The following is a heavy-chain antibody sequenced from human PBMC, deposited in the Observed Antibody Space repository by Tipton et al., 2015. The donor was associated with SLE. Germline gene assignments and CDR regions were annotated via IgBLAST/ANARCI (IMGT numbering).Heavy chain of an antibody. D-gene: IGHD6-19*01. V-gene: IGHV3-48*03. Sequence: SLRLSCAASGFTFSSYEMNWVRQAPGKGLEWVSYISSSGSTIYYADSVKGRFTISRDNSKNTLYLQMNSLRAEDTAVYYCAEALGAVADYFDYWGQGTLVTVSS. J-gene: IGHJ4*02. CDR3: AEALGAVADYFDY. CDR1: GFTFSSYE. CDR2: ISSSGSTI.